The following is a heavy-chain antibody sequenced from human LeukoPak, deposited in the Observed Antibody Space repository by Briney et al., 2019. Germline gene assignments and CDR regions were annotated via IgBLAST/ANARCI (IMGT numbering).Heavy chain of an antibody. CDR3: ARDSKDYSNDPGLESYYFDY. CDR1: GFTFSCYA. D-gene: IGHD4-11*01. CDR2: ISYDGSKK. Sequence: GSLRLSCAASGFTFSCYAMHWVRQAPGKGLEWVAVISYDGSKKYYADSEKGRFTISRDNSKNTLYLQMNSMRAEDTAVYYCARDSKDYSNDPGLESYYFDYWGQGTLVTVSS. V-gene: IGHV3-30*01. J-gene: IGHJ4*02.